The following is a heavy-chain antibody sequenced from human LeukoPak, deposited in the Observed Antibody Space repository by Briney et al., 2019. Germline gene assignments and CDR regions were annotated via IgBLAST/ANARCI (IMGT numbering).Heavy chain of an antibody. CDR3: TRRQTFDY. CDR1: GSTFGDYA. Sequence: GGSLRLSCTGSGSTFGDYAMTWFRQAPGKGLEWVGFIRSKNFGGTTDYAASVKGRFSITRDDSKSIAYLQMNSLKTEDSAVYYCTRRQTFDYWGQGTLVTVSS. V-gene: IGHV3-49*03. CDR2: IRSKNFGGTT. J-gene: IGHJ4*02.